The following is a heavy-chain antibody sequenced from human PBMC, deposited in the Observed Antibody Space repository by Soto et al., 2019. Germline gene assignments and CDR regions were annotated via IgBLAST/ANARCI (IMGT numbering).Heavy chain of an antibody. CDR2: IGPYNGNT. CDR3: ARCYCSVGSCYTCWHFDL. J-gene: IGHJ2*01. CDR1: GYTSNNYG. Sequence: QVQLVQSGAEVKKPGASVKVSCKASGYTSNNYGISWVRQAPGQGLEWMGWIGPYNGNTDHAQNFQGRVTMTTDTSTNTAYMELRSLRSDDTALYYCARCYCSVGSCYTCWHFDLWGRGTLVTVSS. D-gene: IGHD2-15*01. V-gene: IGHV1-18*01.